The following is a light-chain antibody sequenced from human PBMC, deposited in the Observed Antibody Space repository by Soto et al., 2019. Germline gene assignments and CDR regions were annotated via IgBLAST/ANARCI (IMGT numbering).Light chain of an antibody. Sequence: DIQMTQSPSSLSASVGDRVTLTCQASQDIANYLSWYQQKPGKAPKLLIYDATNLQTGVPSRFRGSGSGTHFTFTITSLQPEDIAAYYCQHYYNLPFTFDPGTTVDIK. V-gene: IGKV1-33*01. CDR1: QDIANY. CDR2: DAT. CDR3: QHYYNLPFT. J-gene: IGKJ3*01.